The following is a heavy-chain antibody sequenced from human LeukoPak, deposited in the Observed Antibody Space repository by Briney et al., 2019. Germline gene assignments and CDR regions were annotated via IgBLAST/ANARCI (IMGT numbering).Heavy chain of an antibody. D-gene: IGHD3-10*01. J-gene: IGHJ4*02. CDR3: ASMVRGVKYPYFDY. CDR2: ISYDGSNK. Sequence: GGSLRLSCAASQFIFNNYAMSWVRQAPGKGLEWVAVISYDGSNKYYADSVKGRFTISRDNSKNTLYLQMNSLRAEDTAVYYCASMVRGVKYPYFDYWGQGTLVTVSS. CDR1: QFIFNNYA. V-gene: IGHV3-30*03.